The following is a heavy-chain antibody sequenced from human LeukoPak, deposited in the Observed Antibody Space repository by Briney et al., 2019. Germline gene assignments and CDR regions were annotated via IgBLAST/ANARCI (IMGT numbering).Heavy chain of an antibody. CDR2: IYTGGNT. CDR3: ASPSSGRSFDI. CDR1: GLTVSSNY. D-gene: IGHD6-19*01. V-gene: IGHV3-53*01. J-gene: IGHJ3*02. Sequence: GGSLRLSCAASGLTVSSNYMNWVRQAPGKGLEWVSVIYTGGNTYYADSVKGRFTISRDNSKNTLYLQMHSLRAEDTAVYYCASPSSGRSFDIWGQGTMVTVSS.